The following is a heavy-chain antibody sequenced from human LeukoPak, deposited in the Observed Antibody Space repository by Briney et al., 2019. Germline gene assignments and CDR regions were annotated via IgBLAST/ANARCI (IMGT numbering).Heavy chain of an antibody. V-gene: IGHV3-66*01. Sequence: GGSLRLSCAASGFTFSSYAMSWVRQAPGKGLEWVSVIYSGGSTYYADSVKGRFTISRDNSKSTLYLQMNSLRAEDTAVYYCARVRAWEDSSSWPPIVYVDAFDIWGQGTMVTVSS. J-gene: IGHJ3*02. D-gene: IGHD6-13*01. CDR1: GFTFSSYA. CDR3: ARVRAWEDSSSWPPIVYVDAFDI. CDR2: IYSGGST.